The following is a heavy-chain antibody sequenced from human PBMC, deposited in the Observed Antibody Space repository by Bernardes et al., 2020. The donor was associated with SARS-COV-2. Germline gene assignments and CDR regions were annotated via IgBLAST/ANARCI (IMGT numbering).Heavy chain of an antibody. Sequence: GGSLRLSCAASGFTFSSYAMTWVRQAPGKGLEWVSAISGSGGSTYYADSVKGRFTISRDNSKNTLYLQMNSLRAEDTAVYYCAKDGTSITGTPSAYYYGMDVWGQGTTVTVSS. CDR2: ISGSGGST. D-gene: IGHD1-20*01. CDR1: GFTFSSYA. V-gene: IGHV3-23*01. CDR3: AKDGTSITGTPSAYYYGMDV. J-gene: IGHJ6*02.